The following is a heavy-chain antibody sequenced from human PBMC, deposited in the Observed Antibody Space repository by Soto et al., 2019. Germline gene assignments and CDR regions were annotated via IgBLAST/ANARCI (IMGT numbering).Heavy chain of an antibody. J-gene: IGHJ6*01. V-gene: IGHV3-33*01. CDR2: IWYDGSNK. CDR3: ARGYCSGGSCYSSWNYGMDV. D-gene: IGHD2-15*01. Sequence: QVQLVESGGGVVQPGRSLRLSCAASGFTFSSYGMHWVRQAPGKGLEWVAVIWYDGSNKYYADSVKGRFTISRDNSKNTLYLQMNSLRAEDTAVYYCARGYCSGGSCYSSWNYGMDVW. CDR1: GFTFSSYG.